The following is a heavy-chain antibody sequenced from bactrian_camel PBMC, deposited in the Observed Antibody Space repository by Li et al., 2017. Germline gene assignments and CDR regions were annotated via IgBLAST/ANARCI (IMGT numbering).Heavy chain of an antibody. Sequence: HVQLVESGGGSVQVGGSLSLSCVASGDTISRYCMGWFRQIPDKEREGVAGIESDGSTSYADSVKGRFTISQDNAKNTLYLQMNSLKPEDTAMYYCAAGQIGYALGTGGTRCSRDYWGQGTQVTVS. CDR2: IESDGST. J-gene: IGHJ4*01. V-gene: IGHV3S9*01. CDR3: AAGQIGYALGTGGTRCSRDY. CDR1: GDTISRYC. D-gene: IGHD3*01.